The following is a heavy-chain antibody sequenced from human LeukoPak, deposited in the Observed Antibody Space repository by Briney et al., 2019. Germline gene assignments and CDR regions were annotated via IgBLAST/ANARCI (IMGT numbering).Heavy chain of an antibody. CDR2: ISAYNGNT. CDR3: SNAILLATTLDY. Sequence: ASVKVSCKASGYTFTSYGITWVRQAPGQGLEWMGWISAYNGNTNYAQKFQGRVTMTTDTATSTAYMELRRLTSDDTAVYYCSNAILLATTLDYWGQGTLVTVSS. V-gene: IGHV1-18*01. CDR1: GYTFTSYG. D-gene: IGHD5-12*01. J-gene: IGHJ4*02.